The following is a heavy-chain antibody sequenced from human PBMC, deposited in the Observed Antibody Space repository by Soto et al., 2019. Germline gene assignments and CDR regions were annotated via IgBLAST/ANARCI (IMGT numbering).Heavy chain of an antibody. CDR2: IIALFGTA. Sequence: QVQLVQSGAEVKKPGSSVKVSCKASGGTFSSYAISWVRQAPGQGLEWMGGIIALFGTANYAQKFQGRVTITADESTSTAFMELSRLRSEDTAVYYCTKTPYYYDSMGYSADAFDIWGQGTMVTVSS. J-gene: IGHJ3*02. CDR3: TKTPYYYDSMGYSADAFDI. D-gene: IGHD3-22*01. CDR1: GGTFSSYA. V-gene: IGHV1-69*12.